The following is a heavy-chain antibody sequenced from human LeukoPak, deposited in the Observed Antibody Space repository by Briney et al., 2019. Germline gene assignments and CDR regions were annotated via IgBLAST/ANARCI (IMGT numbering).Heavy chain of an antibody. Sequence: GGSLRLSCAASGFTFDDYAMHWVRQAPGKGLEWVSGISWNSGSIGYADSVKGRFTISRDNAKNSLYLQMNSLRAEDTALYYCAKGSSRALAVAGGGYWGQGTLVTVSS. CDR2: ISWNSGSI. D-gene: IGHD6-19*01. CDR3: AKGSSRALAVAGGGY. J-gene: IGHJ4*02. CDR1: GFTFDDYA. V-gene: IGHV3-9*01.